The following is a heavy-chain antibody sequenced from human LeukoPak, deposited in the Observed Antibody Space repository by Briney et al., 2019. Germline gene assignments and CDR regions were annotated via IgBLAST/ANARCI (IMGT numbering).Heavy chain of an antibody. CDR3: TRSKLSSGWYHYYYYMDV. Sequence: GGSLRLSCTASGFTFGDYVMSWVRQAPGKGLEWVGLIRSKAYGGTTKNAASVKGRFTISRDDSRSIAYLQMNSLKTEDTAVYYCTRSKLSSGWYHYYYYMDVWGKGTTVTISS. V-gene: IGHV3-49*04. CDR2: IRSKAYGGTT. J-gene: IGHJ6*03. D-gene: IGHD6-19*01. CDR1: GFTFGDYV.